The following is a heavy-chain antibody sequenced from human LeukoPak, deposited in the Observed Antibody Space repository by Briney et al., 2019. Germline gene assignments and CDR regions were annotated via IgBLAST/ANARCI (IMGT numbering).Heavy chain of an antibody. D-gene: IGHD3-22*01. CDR1: GVTLSSYS. V-gene: IGHV3-21*01. Sequence: PGGSLRLSCAASGVTLSSYSMNWVRQAPGKGLEWVSSISSSSSYIYYADSVKGRFTISRDNAKNSLYLQMNSLRAEDTAVYYCARDSTYYYDSSGYPPDYWGQGTLVTVSS. J-gene: IGHJ4*02. CDR3: ARDSTYYYDSSGYPPDY. CDR2: ISSSSSYI.